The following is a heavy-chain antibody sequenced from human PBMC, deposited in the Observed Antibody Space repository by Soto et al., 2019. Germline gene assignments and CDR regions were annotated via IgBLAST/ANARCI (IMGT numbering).Heavy chain of an antibody. CDR2: INVGDGNT. CDR1: GYTFATSG. V-gene: IGHV1-3*01. CDR3: ARARIPIFGVVTAMDV. D-gene: IGHD3-3*01. Sequence: ASVNVSCKASGYTFATSGMHWVRQAPGQSLEWMGWINVGDGNTKYSQKFQGRVTITRDTSASTAYMELSSLTSEDTAVYYCARARIPIFGVVTAMDVWGQGTTVTVSS. J-gene: IGHJ6*02.